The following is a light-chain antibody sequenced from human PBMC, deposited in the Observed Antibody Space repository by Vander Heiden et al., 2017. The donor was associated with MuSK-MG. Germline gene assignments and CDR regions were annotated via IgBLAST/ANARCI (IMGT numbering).Light chain of an antibody. J-gene: IGKJ2*01. CDR1: QRISNY. CDR3: QQSDSTPPT. CDR2: AAS. Sequence: DIQMTQSPSSLSASVGDRVTITCRASQRISNYLNWYQQKPGKVPKLLIYAASSLQSGVPSRFSGSGSGTDFTPTISSLQLEDFATYYCQQSDSTPPTFGQGTKLEIK. V-gene: IGKV1-39*01.